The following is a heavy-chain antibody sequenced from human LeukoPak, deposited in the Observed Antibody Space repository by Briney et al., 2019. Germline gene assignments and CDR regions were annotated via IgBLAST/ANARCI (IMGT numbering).Heavy chain of an antibody. D-gene: IGHD3-16*02. V-gene: IGHV3-30*18. J-gene: IGHJ4*02. CDR3: AKEFMITFGGVIVPLDY. CDR1: GFTFSSYG. Sequence: GGSLRLSCAASGFTFSSYGMHWVRQAPGKGLEWVAVISYDGSNKYYADSVKGRFTISRDNSKNTLYLQMNSLRAEDTAVYYCAKEFMITFGGVIVPLDYWGQGTLVTVSS. CDR2: ISYDGSNK.